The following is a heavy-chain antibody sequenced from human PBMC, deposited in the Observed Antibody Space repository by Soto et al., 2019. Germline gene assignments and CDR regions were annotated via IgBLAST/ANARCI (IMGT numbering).Heavy chain of an antibody. D-gene: IGHD3-16*01. CDR3: ARWGTTGGFDL. CDR2: TSYDGNNK. J-gene: IGHJ4*02. Sequence: QVQLVESGGGVVQPGTSLRLSCAASGFRFKSFVMHWVRQAPGKGLEWVAFTSYDGNNKDYGDSVKGRFTVSRDNSHNILHLQTDLLRPEDTALYFCARWGTTGGFDLWGQGTLVSVSS. CDR1: GFRFKSFV. V-gene: IGHV3-30*19.